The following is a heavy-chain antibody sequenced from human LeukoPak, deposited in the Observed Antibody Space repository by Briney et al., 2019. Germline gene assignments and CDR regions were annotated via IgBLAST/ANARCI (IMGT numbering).Heavy chain of an antibody. D-gene: IGHD1-14*01. CDR1: GFTFSSYG. CDR2: IRYDGSNK. Sequence: PGGSLRLSCAASGFTFSSYGMHWVRQAPGKGLEWVAFIRYDGSNKYYADSVKGRFTISRDNSKNTLYLQMNSLRAEDTAVYYCAKDRRNRVVYYFDYWGQGTLVTVSS. J-gene: IGHJ4*02. V-gene: IGHV3-30*02. CDR3: AKDRRNRVVYYFDY.